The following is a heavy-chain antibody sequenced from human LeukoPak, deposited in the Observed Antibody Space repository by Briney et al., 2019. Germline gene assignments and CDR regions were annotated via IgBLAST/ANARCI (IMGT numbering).Heavy chain of an antibody. CDR2: LSPDGTNT. Sequence: PGGSLRLSCAASGFTFSSYWMYWVRQAPGKGLVWVSRLSPDGTNTNYADSVKGRYTISRDNAKNTVYLQMNSLRAEDTALYYCASVRLGHWGQGTLVTVSS. CDR1: GFTFSSYW. CDR3: ASVRLGH. D-gene: IGHD3-9*01. V-gene: IGHV3-74*01. J-gene: IGHJ4*02.